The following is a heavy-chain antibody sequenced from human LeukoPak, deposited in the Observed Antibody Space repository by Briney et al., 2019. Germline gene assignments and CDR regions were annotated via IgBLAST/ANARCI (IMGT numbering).Heavy chain of an antibody. CDR2: IYLGDSDT. V-gene: IGHV5-51*01. CDR1: GSTFTNYW. D-gene: IGHD6-19*01. Sequence: LGASLQISCKGSGSTFTNYWIVWVRLPPGKGLEWMGIIYLGDSDTRYSPSFQGQVTISADKSISTAYLQWSSLKASDTAMYYCARSGTSGWDEGFDYWGQGTLVTVSS. J-gene: IGHJ4*02. CDR3: ARSGTSGWDEGFDY.